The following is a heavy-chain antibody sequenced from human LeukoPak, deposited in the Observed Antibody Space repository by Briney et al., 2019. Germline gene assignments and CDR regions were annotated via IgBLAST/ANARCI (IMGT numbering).Heavy chain of an antibody. D-gene: IGHD6-13*01. CDR2: IYYSGST. CDR1: GGSISSSSYY. Sequence: SETLSLTCTVSGGSISSSSYYWGWIRQPPGKVLEWIGSIYYSGSTYYNPSLKSRVTISVDTSKNQFSLKLSSVTAADTAVYYCAGSIAAAGTRFDYWGQGTLVTVSS. V-gene: IGHV4-39*01. CDR3: AGSIAAAGTRFDY. J-gene: IGHJ4*02.